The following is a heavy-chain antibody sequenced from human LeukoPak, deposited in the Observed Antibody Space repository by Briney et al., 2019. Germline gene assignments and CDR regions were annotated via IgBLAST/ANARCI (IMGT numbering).Heavy chain of an antibody. CDR3: ARGYGDYVRI. J-gene: IGHJ4*02. D-gene: IGHD4-17*01. V-gene: IGHV4-59*08. CDR2: MYYSGST. Sequence: SETLSLTCTVSGASISSYSWSWIRQPPGKGLEWIWYMYYSGSTNYNPSPKSRVTMSADTSKNQFSRELNSVTAADTAVYYCARGYGDYVRIWGQGTLVTVSS. CDR1: GASISSYS.